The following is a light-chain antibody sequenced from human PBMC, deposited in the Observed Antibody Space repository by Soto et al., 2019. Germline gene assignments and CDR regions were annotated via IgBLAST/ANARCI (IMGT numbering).Light chain of an antibody. V-gene: IGLV2-14*01. Sequence: QSVLTQPASVSGSPGRSITVSCTGTSGDIGSYNRVSWYQQHPGKAPKLIIYEVTDPPSGVSNRFSGSKSGNTAALTISGLQAEDEAEYYCSSYTNSNTRACVFGTGTK. CDR3: SSYTNSNTRACV. CDR1: SGDIGSYNR. CDR2: EVT. J-gene: IGLJ1*01.